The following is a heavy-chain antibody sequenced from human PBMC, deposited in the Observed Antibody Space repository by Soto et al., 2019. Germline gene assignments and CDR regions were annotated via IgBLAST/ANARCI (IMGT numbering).Heavy chain of an antibody. Sequence: QVQLVQSGAEVKKPGASVKVSCKASGYTFSSYYMNWVRQAPGQGLEWMGIINPSGDSTSYAQKFQGRVTMTRDTSTSTVYMELSGLRSEDTAVYYCARSGLVDYWGQGTLVTVSS. J-gene: IGHJ4*02. D-gene: IGHD3-10*01. CDR3: ARSGLVDY. V-gene: IGHV1-46*01. CDR2: INPSGDST. CDR1: GYTFSSYY.